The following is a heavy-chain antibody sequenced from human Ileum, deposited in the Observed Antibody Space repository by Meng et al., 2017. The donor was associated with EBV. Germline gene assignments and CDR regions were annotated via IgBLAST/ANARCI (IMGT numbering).Heavy chain of an antibody. CDR1: GGSISSSNW. D-gene: IGHD3-22*01. CDR3: ARESYSDSSGYYSLDY. Sequence: QVQLEGSGPGPGTPSGTLALTCAVSGGSISSSNWWSWVRQAPGKGLEWIGEIHHTESTNYNPSLKSRVTISVDKSKNQFSLKLSSVTAADTAVYYCARESYSDSSGYYSLDYWGQGSLVTVSS. J-gene: IGHJ4*02. CDR2: IHHTEST. V-gene: IGHV4-4*02.